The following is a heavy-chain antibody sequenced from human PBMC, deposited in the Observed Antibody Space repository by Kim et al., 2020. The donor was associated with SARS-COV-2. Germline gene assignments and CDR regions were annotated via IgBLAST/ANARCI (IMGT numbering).Heavy chain of an antibody. D-gene: IGHD6-13*01. J-gene: IGHJ4*01. V-gene: IGHV3-30*04. Sequence: GGSLRLSCAASGFTFSNFPIHWVRQAPGKGREWVAVISYDGKQTSYADSVKGRFTLSRDNSKNTVYLEMNNLRIEDTAMYYWARPPHSTSSWDCFACWG. CDR3: ARPPHSTSSWDCFAC. CDR1: GFTFSNFP. CDR2: ISYDGKQT.